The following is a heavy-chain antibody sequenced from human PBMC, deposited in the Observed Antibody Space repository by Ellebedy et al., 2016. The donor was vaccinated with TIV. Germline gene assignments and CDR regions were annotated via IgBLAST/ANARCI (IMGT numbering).Heavy chain of an antibody. J-gene: IGHJ4*02. V-gene: IGHV3-23*01. CDR1: GFTFSSYA. Sequence: GESLKISCAASGFTFSSYAMSWVRQAPGKGLEWVSVISGSGGTTNYADSVKGRFTTSRDNAKNTVYLQMNSLRDDDTAIYYCGGLDYWGQGTLVTVSS. CDR2: ISGSGGTT. CDR3: GGLDY.